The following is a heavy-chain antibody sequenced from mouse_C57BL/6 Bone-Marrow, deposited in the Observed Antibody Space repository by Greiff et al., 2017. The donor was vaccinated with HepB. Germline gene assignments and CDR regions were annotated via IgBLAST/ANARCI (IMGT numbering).Heavy chain of an antibody. J-gene: IGHJ2*01. D-gene: IGHD1-1*01. V-gene: IGHV1-26*01. CDR3: ARTSSSPYYFDD. Sequence: EVQLQQSGPELVKPGASVKISCKASGYTFTDYYMNWVKQSHGKSLEWIGDINPNNGGTSYNQKFKGKATLTVDKSSSTAYMELRSLTSEDSAVYYCARTSSSPYYFDDWGQGTTLTVSS. CDR2: INPNNGGT. CDR1: GYTFTDYY.